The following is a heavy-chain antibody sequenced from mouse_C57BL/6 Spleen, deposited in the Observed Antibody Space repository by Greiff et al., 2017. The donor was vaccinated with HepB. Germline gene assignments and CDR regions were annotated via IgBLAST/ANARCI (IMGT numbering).Heavy chain of an antibody. CDR2: ISDGGSYT. V-gene: IGHV5-4*01. Sequence: EVQLVESGGGLVKPGGSLKLSCAASGFTFSSYAMSWVRQTPEKRLEWVATISDGGSYTYYPDNVKGRFTISRDNAKNNLYLQMSHLKSEDTAMYYCARDKGDDGAWFAYWGQGTLVTV. D-gene: IGHD2-12*01. J-gene: IGHJ3*01. CDR3: ARDKGDDGAWFAY. CDR1: GFTFSSYA.